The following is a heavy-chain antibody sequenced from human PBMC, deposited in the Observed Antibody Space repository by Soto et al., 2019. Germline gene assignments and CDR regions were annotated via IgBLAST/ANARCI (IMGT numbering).Heavy chain of an antibody. CDR2: ITSDGRT. CDR3: AKDYSTVTTDPLSVVLFDY. V-gene: IGHV3-23*01. D-gene: IGHD4-17*01. J-gene: IGHJ4*02. Sequence: TGGSLRLSCAASGFTFSSYAMSWVRQAPGTGLEWVSIITSDGRTYYADSVKGRFTISRDNSKNTVYLQMNSLRAEDTAVYYCAKDYSTVTTDPLSVVLFDYWGQGALVTVSS. CDR1: GFTFSSYA.